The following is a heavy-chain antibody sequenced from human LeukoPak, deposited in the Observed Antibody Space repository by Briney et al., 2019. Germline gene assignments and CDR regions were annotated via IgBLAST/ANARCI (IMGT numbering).Heavy chain of an antibody. J-gene: IGHJ6*03. CDR2: IYTSGST. CDR3: ARMQYYYGSGSSPPYYYMDV. D-gene: IGHD3-10*01. CDR1: GGSISGYY. V-gene: IGHV4-4*07. Sequence: SETLSLTCIVSGGSISGYYWSWIRQPAGKGLEWRGRIYTSGSTNYNPSLKSRVTLSVDTSKNQFSLKLSSVTAADTAVYYCARMQYYYGSGSSPPYYYMDVWGKGTTVTVSS.